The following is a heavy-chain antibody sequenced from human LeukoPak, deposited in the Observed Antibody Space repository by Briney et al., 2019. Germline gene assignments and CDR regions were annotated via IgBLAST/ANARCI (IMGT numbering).Heavy chain of an antibody. CDR1: GFTFSSYA. V-gene: IGHV3-30-3*01. J-gene: IGHJ4*02. CDR2: ISYDGSNK. D-gene: IGHD5-18*01. Sequence: GGSLRLSCAASGFTFSSYAMHWVRQAPGKGLEWVAVISYDGSNKYYADSVKGRFTISRDNSKNTLYLQMNSLRAEDTAVYYCARDVGSYAFDYWGREPWSPSPQ. CDR3: ARDVGSYAFDY.